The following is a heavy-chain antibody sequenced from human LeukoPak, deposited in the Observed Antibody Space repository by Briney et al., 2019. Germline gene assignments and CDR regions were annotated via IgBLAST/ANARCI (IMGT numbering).Heavy chain of an antibody. CDR1: GFTFDNYA. CDR3: AKDTRQYSTSGGFDY. CDR2: ISWNSGSI. J-gene: IGHJ4*02. D-gene: IGHD6-6*01. V-gene: IGHV3-9*03. Sequence: GGSLRLSCAASGFTFDNYAMHWVRQAPGKGLEWVSGISWNSGSIGYADSVKGRFTISRDNAKNSLYLQMNSLRAEDMALYYCAKDTRQYSTSGGFDYWGQGTLVTVSS.